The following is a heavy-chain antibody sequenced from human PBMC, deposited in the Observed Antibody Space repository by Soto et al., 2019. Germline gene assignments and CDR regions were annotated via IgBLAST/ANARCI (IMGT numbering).Heavy chain of an antibody. J-gene: IGHJ6*02. CDR3: ASWLKGPDIGNSYYGMDV. CDR1: GGAFSDYA. CDR2: IMPIFRAP. D-gene: IGHD2-15*01. V-gene: IGHV1-69*12. Sequence: QVQLVQSGAEVKKPGSSVKVSCKASGGAFSDYAFSWVRQAPGQGLEWLGGIMPIFRAPDYAQKFQGRVTINADEFTRTAYMEMNSLISEDTAVYYCASWLKGPDIGNSYYGMDVWGQGTTVTVS.